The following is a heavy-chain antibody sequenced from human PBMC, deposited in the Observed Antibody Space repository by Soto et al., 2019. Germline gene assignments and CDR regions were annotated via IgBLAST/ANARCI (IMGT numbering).Heavy chain of an antibody. V-gene: IGHV5-10-1*01. Sequence: GESLKISCKGSGYSFTSYWISWVRQMPGKGLEWMGRIDPSDSYTNYSPSFQGHVTISADKSISTAYLQWSSLKASDTAMYYCARDEYSSSSTPGYYYYGMDVWGQGTTVTVSS. J-gene: IGHJ6*02. CDR1: GYSFTSYW. CDR2: IDPSDSYT. CDR3: ARDEYSSSSTPGYYYYGMDV. D-gene: IGHD6-6*01.